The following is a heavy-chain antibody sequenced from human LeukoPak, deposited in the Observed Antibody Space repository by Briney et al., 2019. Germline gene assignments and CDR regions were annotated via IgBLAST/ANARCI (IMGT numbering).Heavy chain of an antibody. Sequence: SETLSLTCTVSGGSISSYYWSWIRQPAGKGLEWIGRIYTSGSTNYNPSLKSRVTMSVDTSKNQFSLKLGSVTAADTAVYYCGRSSRAFGEVEYWGQGTLVPVSS. D-gene: IGHD3-10*01. CDR2: IYTSGST. CDR3: GRSSRAFGEVEY. CDR1: GGSISSYY. J-gene: IGHJ4*02. V-gene: IGHV4-4*07.